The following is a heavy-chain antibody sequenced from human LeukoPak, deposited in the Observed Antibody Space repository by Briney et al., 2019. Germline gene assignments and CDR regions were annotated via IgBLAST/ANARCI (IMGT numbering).Heavy chain of an antibody. CDR2: INHSGST. CDR3: ARDSSGWVIDY. Sequence: PSETLSLTCAVYGGSFSGYYWSWIRQPPGKGLEWIGEINHSGSTNYNPSLKSRVTISVDTSKNQFSLQLNSVTPEDTAVYYCARDSSGWVIDYWGQGTLVTVSS. D-gene: IGHD6-19*01. V-gene: IGHV4-34*01. J-gene: IGHJ4*02. CDR1: GGSFSGYY.